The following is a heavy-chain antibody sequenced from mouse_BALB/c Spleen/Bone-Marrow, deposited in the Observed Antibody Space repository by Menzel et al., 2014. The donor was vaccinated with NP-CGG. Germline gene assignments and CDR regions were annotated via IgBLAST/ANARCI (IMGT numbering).Heavy chain of an antibody. V-gene: IGHV1S81*02. CDR2: INPSNGGT. D-gene: IGHD2-13*01. CDR3: TREGDSPFAY. Sequence: QVQLQQSGAELVKPGASVKLSCKASGYTFTSYYMYWVKQRPGQGLEWTGEINPSNGGTNFNEKFKGKATLTVDKSSSTAYMQLSSLTSEDSAVYYCTREGDSPFAYWGQGTLATVSA. J-gene: IGHJ3*01. CDR1: GYTFTSYY.